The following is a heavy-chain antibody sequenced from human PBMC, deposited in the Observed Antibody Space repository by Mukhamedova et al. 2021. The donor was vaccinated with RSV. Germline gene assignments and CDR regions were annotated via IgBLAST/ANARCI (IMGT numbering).Heavy chain of an antibody. D-gene: IGHD3-3*01. J-gene: IGHJ4*02. CDR3: ARDSDWSGYFDY. V-gene: IGHV3-74*01. CDR2: INSDGSST. Sequence: GKGLVWVSRINSDGSSTSYADSVKGRFTISRDNAKNTLYLQMNSLRAEDTAVYYCARDSDWSGYFDYWGQGTLVTVSS.